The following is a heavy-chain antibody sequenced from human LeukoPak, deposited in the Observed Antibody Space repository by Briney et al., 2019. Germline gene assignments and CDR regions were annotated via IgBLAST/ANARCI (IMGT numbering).Heavy chain of an antibody. D-gene: IGHD2/OR15-2a*01. CDR1: GFSFNSYT. J-gene: IGHJ6*02. CDR3: VRDVSRRIGMDV. Sequence: GGSLRLSCLASGFSFNSYTMNWVREAPGKGLEWVSTISPGVSGYTWYAESVKGRFTISRDNPENSLYLQMDSLRADGTAVYYCVRDVSRRIGMDVWGQGTTVTVSS. V-gene: IGHV3-21*06. CDR2: ISPGVSGYT.